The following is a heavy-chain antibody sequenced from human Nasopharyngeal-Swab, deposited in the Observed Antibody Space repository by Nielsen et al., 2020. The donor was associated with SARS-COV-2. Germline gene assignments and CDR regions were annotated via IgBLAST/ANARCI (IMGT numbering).Heavy chain of an antibody. CDR3: ARERSGSYWYYYYYGMDV. V-gene: IGHV3-7*01. CDR2: IKQDGSEK. Sequence: GEFLKISCAASGFTFSSYWMSWVRQAPGKGLEWVANIKQDGSEKYYVDSVKGRFTISRDNAKNSLYLQMNSLRAEDTAVYYCARERSGSYWYYYYYGMDVWGQGTTVTVSS. J-gene: IGHJ6*02. D-gene: IGHD3-10*01. CDR1: GFTFSSYW.